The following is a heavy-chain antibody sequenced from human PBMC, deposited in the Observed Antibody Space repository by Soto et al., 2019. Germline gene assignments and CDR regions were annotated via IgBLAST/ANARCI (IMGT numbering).Heavy chain of an antibody. J-gene: IGHJ6*03. Sequence: GCLRLSWAASGFTFSSCSMNWVRQAPGKGLAWVSSISSSSSYIYYAYSVKVRFTISIDNSKNSLYLQMNSLRAEDTAVYYCARHSPSGMDSRGYYYNYHY. CDR3: ARHSPSGMDSRGYYYNYHY. CDR1: GFTFSSCS. V-gene: IGHV3-21*01. D-gene: IGHD3-22*01. CDR2: ISSSSSYI.